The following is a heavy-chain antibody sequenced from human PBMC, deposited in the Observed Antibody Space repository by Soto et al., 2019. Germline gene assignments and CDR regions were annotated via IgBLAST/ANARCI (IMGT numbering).Heavy chain of an antibody. J-gene: IGHJ4*02. CDR1: GFTFSTHS. Sequence: GGSLRLSCAASGFTFSTHSINWVRQAPGKGLEWVSSIIRSSSDIYYADSVMGRFTISRDNAKNSLSLQMNSLRAEDTAVYYCARDRGWSLFDYWGQGTLVTVSS. CDR3: ARDRGWSLFDY. CDR2: IIRSSSDI. D-gene: IGHD6-19*01. V-gene: IGHV3-21*01.